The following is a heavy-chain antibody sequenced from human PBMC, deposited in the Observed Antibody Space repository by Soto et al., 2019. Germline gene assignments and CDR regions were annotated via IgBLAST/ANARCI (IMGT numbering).Heavy chain of an antibody. D-gene: IGHD3-10*02. V-gene: IGHV3-23*01. J-gene: IGHJ6*02. CDR1: GFTFTYHD. CDR3: ARDVRGALPHYGMDV. Sequence: GGSLRLSCAASGFTFTYHDMSWVRQAPGKGLEWVSSVSGSGTSMYYADSLQGRFTVSRDNSKNTLYLEVKSLRADDTAVYYCARDVRGALPHYGMDVWGQGTTVTVSS. CDR2: VSGSGTSM.